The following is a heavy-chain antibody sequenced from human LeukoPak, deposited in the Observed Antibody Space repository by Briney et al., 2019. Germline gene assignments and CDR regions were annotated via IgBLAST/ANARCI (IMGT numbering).Heavy chain of an antibody. D-gene: IGHD3-22*01. CDR1: GGSISSHY. Sequence: SETLSLTCTVSGGSISSHYWSWIRQPPGKGLEWIGYFYYSGSTNYNPSFQSRVTISVDTSKNHFSLKLTSVTAAGTAVYYCTRLLDNDSSGYPDTFDMWGQGTMVTVSS. CDR2: FYYSGST. J-gene: IGHJ3*02. V-gene: IGHV4-59*11. CDR3: TRLLDNDSSGYPDTFDM.